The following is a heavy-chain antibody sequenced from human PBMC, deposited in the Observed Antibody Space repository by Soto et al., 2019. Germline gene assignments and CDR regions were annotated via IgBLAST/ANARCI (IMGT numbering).Heavy chain of an antibody. CDR1: CYTFTTHG. Sequence: ASVKLSCKASCYTFTTHGITWMRQAPGQGLEWMGWITPYNGNTNYAQKFQGRVTMTTDTSTNTAYMELRSLRSDDTAVYYCASSDNEINPYLLTFWGQGNMVTGSS. J-gene: IGHJ4*02. V-gene: IGHV1-18*01. D-gene: IGHD1-1*01. CDR2: ITPYNGNT. CDR3: ASSDNEINPYLLTF.